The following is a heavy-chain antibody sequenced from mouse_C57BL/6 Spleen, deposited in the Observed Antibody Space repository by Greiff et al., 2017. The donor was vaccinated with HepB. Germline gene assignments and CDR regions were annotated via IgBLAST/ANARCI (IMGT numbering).Heavy chain of an antibody. J-gene: IGHJ3*01. CDR1: GYTFTSYW. CDR2: IHPNSGST. Sequence: QVQLQQPGAELVKPGASVKLSCKASGYTFTSYWMHWVKQRPGQGLEWIGMIHPNSGSTNYNEKFKSKATLTVEKSSSTAYMQLSSLTSEDSAVYYCARTLDAAQASWFAYWGQGTLVTVSA. V-gene: IGHV1-64*01. D-gene: IGHD3-2*02. CDR3: ARTLDAAQASWFAY.